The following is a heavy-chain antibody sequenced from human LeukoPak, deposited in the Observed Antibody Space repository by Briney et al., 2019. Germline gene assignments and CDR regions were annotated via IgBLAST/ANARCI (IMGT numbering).Heavy chain of an antibody. J-gene: IGHJ3*02. CDR1: GFTFSGSA. Sequence: PGGSLKLSCAASGFTFSGSAMHWVRQASGKGLEWVGRIRSKANSYATAYAASVKGRFTISRDDSKNTVYLQMNSLKTEDTAVYYCARDRVYCSSTSCQDAFDIWGQGTMVTVSS. CDR3: ARDRVYCSSTSCQDAFDI. V-gene: IGHV3-73*01. CDR2: IRSKANSYAT. D-gene: IGHD2-2*01.